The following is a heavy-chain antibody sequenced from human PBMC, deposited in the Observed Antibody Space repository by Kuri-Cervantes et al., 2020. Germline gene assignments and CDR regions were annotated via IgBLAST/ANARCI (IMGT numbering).Heavy chain of an antibody. Sequence: GGSLRLSCAASGFTFSSYGMHWVRQAPGKGLEYVAFISSDGSNKWFTDSVKGRFTISRDNSKNTLYLQMNSLRAEDTAVYYCARESYGSGSFYGMDVWGQGTTVTVSS. CDR1: GFTFSSYG. CDR2: ISSDGSNK. V-gene: IGHV3-30*03. D-gene: IGHD3-10*01. CDR3: ARESYGSGSFYGMDV. J-gene: IGHJ6*02.